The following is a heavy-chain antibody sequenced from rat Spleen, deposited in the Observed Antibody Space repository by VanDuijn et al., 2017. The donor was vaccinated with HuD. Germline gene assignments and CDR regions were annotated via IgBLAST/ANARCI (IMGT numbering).Heavy chain of an antibody. CDR3: ARRTIAALYYFDY. CDR2: VSNDGGNT. V-gene: IGHV5-58*01. Sequence: EVQLVETGGGLVQPGKSLKLPCVASGFTFSRYWMYWVRQAPGRGLEWVSSVSNDGGNTYYRDSVKGRFTISRDNAKNTQYLQMDSLRSEDTATYYCARRTIAALYYFDYWGQGVMVTVSS. CDR1: GFTFSRYW. D-gene: IGHD1-2*01. J-gene: IGHJ2*01.